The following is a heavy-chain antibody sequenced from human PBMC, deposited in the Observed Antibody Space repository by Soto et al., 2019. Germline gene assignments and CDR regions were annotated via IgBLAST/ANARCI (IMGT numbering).Heavy chain of an antibody. V-gene: IGHV3-23*01. CDR1: GFTFSSYA. J-gene: IGHJ1*01. CDR2: ISGSGGST. D-gene: IGHD3-9*01. CDR3: AKDVSRDFDWPTPAGYFQH. Sequence: GGSLRLSCAASGFTFSSYAMSWVRQAPGKGLEWVSAISGSGGSTYYADSVKGRFTISRDNSKNTLYLQMNSLRAEDTAVYYCAKDVSRDFDWPTPAGYFQHWGQGTLVTVSS.